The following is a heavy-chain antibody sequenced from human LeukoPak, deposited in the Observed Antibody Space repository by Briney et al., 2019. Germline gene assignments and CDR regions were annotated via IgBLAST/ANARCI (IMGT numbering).Heavy chain of an antibody. D-gene: IGHD6-13*01. CDR2: ISTNSDVR. J-gene: IGHJ4*02. V-gene: IGHV3-23*01. Sequence: GGSLRLSCAASGFSFSSYDMDWVRQAPGKGLEWVSVISTNSDVRYYADSVKGRFTISRDNSKNTLYLQMNSLRAEDRALYYCARQISAAGTDYWGQGTLVTVSS. CDR1: GFSFSSYD. CDR3: ARQISAAGTDY.